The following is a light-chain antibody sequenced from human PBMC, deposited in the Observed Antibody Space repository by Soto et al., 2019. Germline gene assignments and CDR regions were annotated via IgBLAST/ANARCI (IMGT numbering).Light chain of an antibody. V-gene: IGKV1-5*01. CDR1: QTVERW. CDR2: DVS. Sequence: DIQMTQSPSTLSASVGDRVTITCRASQTVERWLAWYQQKPGKAPNLLISDVSSVESGVPSRFSGSGSATEFTLTISGLQPDDFATYYCQQYKDSMWTSGQGTKVDIK. CDR3: QQYKDSMWT. J-gene: IGKJ1*01.